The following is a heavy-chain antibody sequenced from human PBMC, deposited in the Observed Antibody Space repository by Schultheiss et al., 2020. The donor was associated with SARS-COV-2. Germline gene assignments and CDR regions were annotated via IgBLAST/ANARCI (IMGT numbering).Heavy chain of an antibody. V-gene: IGHV4-39*01. CDR1: GGSISSSSYY. J-gene: IGHJ4*02. D-gene: IGHD3-10*01. Sequence: SQTLSLTCTVSGGSISSSSYYWGWIRQPPGKGLEWIGSIYYSGSTYYNPSLKSRVTISVDTSKNQFSLKLSSVTAADTAVYYCASLPWFGELLFDYWGQGTLVTVSS. CDR2: IYYSGST. CDR3: ASLPWFGELLFDY.